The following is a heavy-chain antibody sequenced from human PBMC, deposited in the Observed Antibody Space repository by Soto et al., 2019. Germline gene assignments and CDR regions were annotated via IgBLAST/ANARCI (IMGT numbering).Heavy chain of an antibody. J-gene: IGHJ3*02. CDR3: ASAPLGITMVRGGPDAFDI. CDR1: GYSFTSYW. CDR2: IYPGDSDT. D-gene: IGHD3-10*01. Sequence: LGESLKISCKGSGYSFTSYWIGWVRQMPGKGLEWMGIIYPGDSDTRYSPSFQGQVTISADKSISTAYLQWSSLKASDTAMYYCASAPLGITMVRGGPDAFDIWGQGTMVTVSS. V-gene: IGHV5-51*01.